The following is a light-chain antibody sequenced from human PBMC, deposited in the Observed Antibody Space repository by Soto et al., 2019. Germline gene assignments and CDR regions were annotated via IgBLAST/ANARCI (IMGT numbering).Light chain of an antibody. CDR3: QQRSNWPLT. J-gene: IGKJ4*01. V-gene: IGKV3-11*01. Sequence: EIVLTQSPATLSLSPGERATLSCRASQSVNNYLASYQQKPGQAPSLLIYNASNRASGIPARFSGSGSGTDFTLTISSLEPADFAIYYCQQRSNWPLTFGGGTKVEIK. CDR2: NAS. CDR1: QSVNNY.